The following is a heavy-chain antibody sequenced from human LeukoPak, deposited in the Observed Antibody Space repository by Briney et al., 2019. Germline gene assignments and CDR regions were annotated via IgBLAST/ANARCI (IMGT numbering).Heavy chain of an antibody. CDR1: GGSISSSSYY. D-gene: IGHD5-18*01. CDR2: TYYSGST. J-gene: IGHJ3*02. V-gene: IGHV4-39*01. CDR3: ARGGDVTAMVIGDAFDI. Sequence: SETLSLTCTVSGGSISSSSYYWGWIRQPPGKGLEWIGSTYYSGSTYYNPSLKSRVTISVDTSKNQFSLKLSSVTAADTAVYYCARGGDVTAMVIGDAFDIWGQGTMVTVSS.